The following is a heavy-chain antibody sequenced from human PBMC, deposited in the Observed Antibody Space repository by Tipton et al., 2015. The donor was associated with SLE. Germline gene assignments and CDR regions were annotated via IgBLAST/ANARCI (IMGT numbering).Heavy chain of an antibody. CDR3: AALVKGTSVRFDP. Sequence: LRLSCTVSGGSMSNYYWSWIRQPPGKGLESIGYIYYSGSTNYNPSLKSRVTISVDTSKNQFSLKLSSVTAADTAVYYCAALVKGTSVRFDPWGQGTLVTVSS. J-gene: IGHJ5*02. CDR2: IYYSGST. CDR1: GGSMSNYY. D-gene: IGHD4-11*01. V-gene: IGHV4-59*01.